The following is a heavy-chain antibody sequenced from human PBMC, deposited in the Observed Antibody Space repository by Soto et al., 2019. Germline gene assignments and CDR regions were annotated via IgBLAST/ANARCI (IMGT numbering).Heavy chain of an antibody. Sequence: QVQLVQSGAEVKNPGASVKLSCKASGYIFTNYYIHWVRQAPGQGLEWMAIINPNGGSTNYEQEFQGRVTLARDTFTNTVYMELSSLRSEDTAIYYCARDVTSGDYWGQGTLVTVSS. D-gene: IGHD4-4*01. CDR2: INPNGGST. CDR3: ARDVTSGDY. CDR1: GYIFTNYY. V-gene: IGHV1-46*01. J-gene: IGHJ4*02.